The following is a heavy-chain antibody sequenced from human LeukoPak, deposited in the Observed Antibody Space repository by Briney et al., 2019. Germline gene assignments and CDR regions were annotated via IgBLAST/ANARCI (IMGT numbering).Heavy chain of an antibody. Sequence: GGSLRLSCAASGFTFSNFWMSWVRQAPGKGLEWVANIKQDGSEKYYVDSVKGRCTISRDNAKNSLYLQMNSLRAEDTAIYYCVRDRGTYRPIDYWGQGTLVTVSS. CDR2: IKQDGSEK. CDR1: GFTFSNFW. CDR3: VRDRGTYRPIDY. D-gene: IGHD1-26*01. V-gene: IGHV3-7*03. J-gene: IGHJ4*02.